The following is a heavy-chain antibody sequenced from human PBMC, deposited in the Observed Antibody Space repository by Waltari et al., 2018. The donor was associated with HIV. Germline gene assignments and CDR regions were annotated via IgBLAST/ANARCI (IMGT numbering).Heavy chain of an antibody. V-gene: IGHV3-74*01. CDR3: ATFPINDHSNKRLGY. CDR2: INSDGSST. CDR1: GFPFCSSW. J-gene: IGHJ4*02. D-gene: IGHD4-4*01. Sequence: VQLVESGGGLVLPGGYLRLSCAASGFPFCSSWMNWVGHAPGKGLVWVSRINSDGSSTTYADSVKGRFTISRDNAKNTLYLQMNSLRDEDTAVYYCATFPINDHSNKRLGYWGQGTLVTVSS.